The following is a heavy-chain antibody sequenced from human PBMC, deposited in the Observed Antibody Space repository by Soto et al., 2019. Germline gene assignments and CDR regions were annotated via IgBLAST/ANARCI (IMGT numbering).Heavy chain of an antibody. CDR2: IYYSGST. CDR3: ARDLRRWVFDY. V-gene: IGHV4-31*03. Sequence: SETLSLTCTVSGGSISSGGYYWSWIRQHPGKGLEWIGYIYYSGSTYYNPSLKSRDTISVDTSKNQFSLKLSSVTAADTAVYYCARDLRRWVFDYWGQGTLVTVSS. CDR1: GGSISSGGYY. J-gene: IGHJ4*02.